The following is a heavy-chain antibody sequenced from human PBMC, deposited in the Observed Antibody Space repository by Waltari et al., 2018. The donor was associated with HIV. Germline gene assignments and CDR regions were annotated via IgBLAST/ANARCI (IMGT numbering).Heavy chain of an antibody. Sequence: QVNLVQSGAEVKKPGAAVKVSCEASGYSFRNYAINWVRQAPGQGLEWGGWISAYTRIANYAEKVQGRVTITTDTSTNTAYMEIRSLRSDDTAVYFCARGNSMLRMAELDYWGQGTLVTVSS. CDR3: ARGNSMLRMAELDY. D-gene: IGHD2-21*01. J-gene: IGHJ4*02. V-gene: IGHV1-18*01. CDR2: ISAYTRIA. CDR1: GYSFRNYA.